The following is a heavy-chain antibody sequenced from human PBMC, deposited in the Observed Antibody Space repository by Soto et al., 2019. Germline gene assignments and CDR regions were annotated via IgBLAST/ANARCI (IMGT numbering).Heavy chain of an antibody. D-gene: IGHD1-26*01. J-gene: IGHJ4*02. CDR2: IYWNDDK. Sequence: QITLKESGPTPVKPTQTLTLTCTFSGFSLSSSGVGVGWIRQPPGKALEWLALIYWNDDKRYSPSLKSRLTITQDTSKNQVVLTMTNMDPVDTATYFCALWPNSGSLYYFDSWGQGTLVTVSS. CDR3: ALWPNSGSLYYFDS. CDR1: GFSLSSSGVG. V-gene: IGHV2-5*01.